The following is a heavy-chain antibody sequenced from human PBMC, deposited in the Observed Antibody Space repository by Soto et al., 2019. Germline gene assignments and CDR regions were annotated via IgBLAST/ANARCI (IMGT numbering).Heavy chain of an antibody. CDR2: IIQDGSEE. V-gene: IGHV3-7*03. J-gene: IGHJ3*02. D-gene: IGHD3-10*01. CDR3: AQKLYYGSGRDGFDI. Sequence: EVQLMESGGGLVQPGGSLRLSCVASGFTFSTYWMSWVRQAPGKGLEWVASIIQDGSEEFYVDSVRGRFTISRDNANNSLYLQMNSLRLDDTAVFCCAQKLYYGSGRDGFDIWGQGTLVIVSS. CDR1: GFTFSTYW.